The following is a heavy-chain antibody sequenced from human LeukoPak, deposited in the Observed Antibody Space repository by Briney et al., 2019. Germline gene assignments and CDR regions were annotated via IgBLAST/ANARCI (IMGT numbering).Heavy chain of an antibody. D-gene: IGHD3-22*01. Sequence: GRSLRLSCAASGFSFRDYGMHWARQTPGKGLEWVAVIWYDGSTKKYGDSVKGRFTVSRDNDKSTLYLQMNSLRAEDTAVYYCARKDNDSSNPYLLHWGQGTLLTVSS. CDR1: GFSFRDYG. J-gene: IGHJ1*01. V-gene: IGHV3-33*01. CDR3: ARKDNDSSNPYLLH. CDR2: IWYDGSTK.